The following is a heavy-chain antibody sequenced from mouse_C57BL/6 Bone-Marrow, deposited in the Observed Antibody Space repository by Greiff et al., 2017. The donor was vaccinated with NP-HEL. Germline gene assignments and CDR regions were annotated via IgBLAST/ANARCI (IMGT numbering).Heavy chain of an antibody. CDR2: ISYSGST. CDR3: ARGYYSNYPAWFAY. D-gene: IGHD2-5*01. V-gene: IGHV3-1*01. CDR1: GYSITSGYD. J-gene: IGHJ3*01. Sequence: EVKVVESGPGMVKPSQSLSLTCTVTGYSITSGYDWHWIRHFPGNKLEWMGYISYSGSTNYNPSLKSRISITHDTSKNHFFLKLNSVTTEDTATYYCARGYYSNYPAWFAYWGQGTLVTVSA.